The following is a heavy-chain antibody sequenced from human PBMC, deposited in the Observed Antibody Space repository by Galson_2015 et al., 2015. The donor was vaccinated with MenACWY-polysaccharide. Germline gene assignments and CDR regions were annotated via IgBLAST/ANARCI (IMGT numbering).Heavy chain of an antibody. Sequence: PLPPSGAASGLTLGNWRMTWVGQAPGKGLERVARIKKDGRETYSVDSVKGRFTISRDNAKDSLYLQMNSLSAEDTAAYVCARGHLGLGLWGQGTTVTVTS. V-gene: IGHV3-7*01. J-gene: IGHJ6*02. CDR2: IKKDGRET. CDR1: GLTLGNWR. D-gene: IGHD7-27*01. CDR3: ARGHLGLGL.